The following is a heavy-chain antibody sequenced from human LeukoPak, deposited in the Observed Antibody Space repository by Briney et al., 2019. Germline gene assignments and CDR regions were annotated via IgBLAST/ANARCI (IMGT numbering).Heavy chain of an antibody. CDR1: GFTFSDYG. D-gene: IGHD2-2*02. CDR3: ARLERTLYYFDY. Sequence: PGGSLRLSCAASGFTFSDYGMHWVRQAPGKGLEWVAVVWFDGSDQYYADSVKGRFTISRDNSKNTLFLQMNSLRAEDTAVYYCARLERTLYYFDYWGQGTLVTVPS. V-gene: IGHV3-33*01. J-gene: IGHJ4*02. CDR2: VWFDGSDQ.